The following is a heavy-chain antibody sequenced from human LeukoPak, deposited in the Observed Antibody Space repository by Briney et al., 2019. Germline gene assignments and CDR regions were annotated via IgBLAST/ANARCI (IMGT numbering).Heavy chain of an antibody. CDR1: GGSISSYY. Sequence: SETLSLTCTVSGGSISSYYWSWIRQPPGRGLEWIGYIYYSGSTNYNPSLKSRVTISVDTSKNQFSLKLSSVTAADTAVYYCASGVIDYDILTGPIDYWGQGTLVTVSS. V-gene: IGHV4-59*08. CDR2: IYYSGST. D-gene: IGHD3-9*01. J-gene: IGHJ4*02. CDR3: ASGVIDYDILTGPIDY.